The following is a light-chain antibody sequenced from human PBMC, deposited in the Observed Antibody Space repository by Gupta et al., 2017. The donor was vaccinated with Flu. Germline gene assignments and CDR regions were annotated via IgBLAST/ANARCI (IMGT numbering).Light chain of an antibody. J-gene: IGLJ3*02. CDR2: DDK. CDR3: QVWESRSDNRWV. Sequence: KTARNTGGANNIGSKSVDWYQQKPGQAPWLLLYDDKDRRGGGPEPFSGSNSGDTATITISRVDAGEEADYYCQVWESRSDNRWVFGGGTKLTVL. CDR1: NIGSKS. V-gene: IGLV3-21*03.